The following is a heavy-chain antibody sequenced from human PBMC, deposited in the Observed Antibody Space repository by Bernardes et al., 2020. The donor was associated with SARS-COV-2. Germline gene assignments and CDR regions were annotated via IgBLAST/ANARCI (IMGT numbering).Heavy chain of an antibody. CDR1: GFILSNYW. CDR2: ISDDGATT. D-gene: IGHD6-19*01. Sequence: SLSLSCAASGFILSNYWLHWVRQVPGKGLVWVSRISDDGATTTYADSVKGRFTISRDKAKNTMSLQMNSLRVEDTAVYYCGKRAVSGNNWYFDLWGRGTLVTVSS. J-gene: IGHJ2*01. CDR3: GKRAVSGNNWYFDL. V-gene: IGHV3-74*01.